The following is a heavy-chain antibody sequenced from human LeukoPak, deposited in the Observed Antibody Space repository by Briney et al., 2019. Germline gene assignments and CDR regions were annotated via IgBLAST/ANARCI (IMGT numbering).Heavy chain of an antibody. CDR2: IYYSGST. Sequence: SETLSLTCTVSGGSISSSSYYWGWIRQPPGKGLEWIGSIYYSGSTYYNPSLKSRVTISVDTSKNQFSLKLSSVTAADTAVYYCAREHDYDYVWGSYRIYDYWGQGTLVTVSS. CDR3: AREHDYDYVWGSYRIYDY. J-gene: IGHJ4*02. V-gene: IGHV4-39*07. D-gene: IGHD3-16*02. CDR1: GGSISSSSYY.